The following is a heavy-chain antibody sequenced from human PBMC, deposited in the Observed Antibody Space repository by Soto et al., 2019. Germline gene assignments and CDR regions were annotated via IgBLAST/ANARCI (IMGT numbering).Heavy chain of an antibody. D-gene: IGHD1-7*01. V-gene: IGHV4-34*01. CDR2: INHSGST. Sequence: SETLSLTCAVYGGSFSGYYWSWIRQPPGKGLEWIGEINHSGSTNYNPSLKSRVTISVDTSKNQFSLKLSSVTAADTAVYYCARSSRITGTSDYWGQGTLVTVSS. CDR1: GGSFSGYY. CDR3: ARSSRITGTSDY. J-gene: IGHJ4*02.